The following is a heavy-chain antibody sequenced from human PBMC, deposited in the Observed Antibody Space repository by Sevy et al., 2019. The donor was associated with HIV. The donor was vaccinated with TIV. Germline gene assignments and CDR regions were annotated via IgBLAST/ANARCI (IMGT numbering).Heavy chain of an antibody. CDR3: AKDRNDYGDPYFDY. D-gene: IGHD4-17*01. J-gene: IGHJ4*02. Sequence: GGSLRLSCAASGFTFRSYGMHWVRQAPGKGLEWVAVISYDGNKKIYADSGKGRFTISRDNSKNTLYLQMNSLRAVETAVYYLAKDRNDYGDPYFDYWGQGTLVTVSS. V-gene: IGHV3-30*18. CDR2: ISYDGNKK. CDR1: GFTFRSYG.